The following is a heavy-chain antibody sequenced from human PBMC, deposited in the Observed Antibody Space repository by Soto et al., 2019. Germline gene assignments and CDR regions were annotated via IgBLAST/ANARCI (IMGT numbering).Heavy chain of an antibody. V-gene: IGHV3-30*18. J-gene: IGHJ4*02. CDR3: AKLYPAGTETYLGGFDY. Sequence: HVQLVESGGGVVQPGTSLRLSCAASGFTFSSYGMHWVRQAPGKGLEWVALISYDGSNKYYVDSVKGRFTISRDNSKITLYVQMNSLRAEDTAVYYCAKLYPAGTETYLGGFDYWGQGTLVTVSS. CDR2: ISYDGSNK. D-gene: IGHD4-4*01. CDR1: GFTFSSYG.